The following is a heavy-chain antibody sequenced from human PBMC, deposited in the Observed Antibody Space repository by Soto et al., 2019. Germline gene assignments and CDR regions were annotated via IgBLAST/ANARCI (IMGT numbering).Heavy chain of an antibody. CDR2: ISYDGSNK. Sequence: QVQLVESGGGVVQPGRSLRLSCAASGFTFSSYAMHWVRQAPGKGLEWVAVISYDGSNKYYADSVKGRFTISRDNSKNTLYLQMNSLRAEDTAVYYCARGTAMVTFPGLNDYWGQGTLVTVSS. D-gene: IGHD5-18*01. J-gene: IGHJ4*02. V-gene: IGHV3-30-3*01. CDR3: ARGTAMVTFPGLNDY. CDR1: GFTFSSYA.